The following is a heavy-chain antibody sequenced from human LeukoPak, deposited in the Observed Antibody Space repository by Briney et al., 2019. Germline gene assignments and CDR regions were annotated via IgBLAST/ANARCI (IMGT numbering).Heavy chain of an antibody. J-gene: IGHJ5*02. CDR1: GGTFSSYA. Sequence: ASVKVSCKASGGTFSSYAISWVRQAPGQGLVWMGGIIPIFGTANYAQKFQGRVTITADESTSTAYMELSSLRSEDTAVYYCARDSNLGYCSSTSCFKRPRERFDPWGQGTLVTVSS. CDR3: ARDSNLGYCSSTSCFKRPRERFDP. D-gene: IGHD2-2*01. CDR2: IIPIFGTA. V-gene: IGHV1-69*13.